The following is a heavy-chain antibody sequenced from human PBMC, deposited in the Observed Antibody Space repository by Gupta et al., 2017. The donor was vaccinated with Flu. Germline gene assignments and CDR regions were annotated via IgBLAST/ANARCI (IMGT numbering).Heavy chain of an antibody. D-gene: IGHD3-10*01. J-gene: IGHJ6*02. V-gene: IGHV3-33*01. CDR3: ARRFVASRQRSVYNYYGREV. CDR1: G. CDR2: VWYDGSHK. Sequence: GMHWVRQAPGKGLEWVAVVWYDGSHKTYADSGKGRFTISRDNSKNTLYLQMNSLRAEDTAVYYCARRFVASRQRSVYNYYGREVWGQGTKVTVS.